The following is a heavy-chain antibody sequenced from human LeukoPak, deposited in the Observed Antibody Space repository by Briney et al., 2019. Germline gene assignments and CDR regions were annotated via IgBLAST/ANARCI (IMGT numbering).Heavy chain of an antibody. D-gene: IGHD2-2*02. V-gene: IGHV1-69*04. CDR3: ARDHIVVVPAAISDERFDP. J-gene: IGHJ5*02. Sequence: ASVKVSCRASGGTFSSYTISWVRQAPGQGLEWMGRIIPILGIANYAQKFQSRLTITADKSTSTAYIELSSLRSEDTAAYYCARDHIVVVPAAISDERFDPWGQGTLVTVSS. CDR2: IIPILGIA. CDR1: GGTFSSYT.